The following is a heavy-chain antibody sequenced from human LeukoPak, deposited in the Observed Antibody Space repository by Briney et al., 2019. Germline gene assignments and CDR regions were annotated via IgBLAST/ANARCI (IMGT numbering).Heavy chain of an antibody. V-gene: IGHV3-7*01. Sequence: GGSLRLSCAASGFTFSTYWMSWVRQAPGKGLEWVANIKQDGSEKYYVNSVKGRFTISRDNAKNSLYLQMNSLRAGDTAVYYCARGSGTVDYWGQGTLVTVSS. CDR3: ARGSGTVDY. CDR2: IKQDGSEK. D-gene: IGHD1-26*01. J-gene: IGHJ4*02. CDR1: GFTFSTYW.